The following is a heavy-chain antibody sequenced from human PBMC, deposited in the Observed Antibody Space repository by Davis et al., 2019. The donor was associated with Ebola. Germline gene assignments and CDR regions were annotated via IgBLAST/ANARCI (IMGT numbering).Heavy chain of an antibody. J-gene: IGHJ3*02. V-gene: IGHV4-34*01. CDR1: GGSFSGYY. CDR3: ASSCGGDCYSNAFDI. Sequence: PSETLSLTCAVYGGSFSGYYWSWIRQPPGKGLEWIGEINHSGSTNYNPSLKSRVTISVDTSKNQFSLKLSSVTAADTAVYYCASSCGGDCYSNAFDIWGQGTMVTVSS. D-gene: IGHD2-21*01. CDR2: INHSGST.